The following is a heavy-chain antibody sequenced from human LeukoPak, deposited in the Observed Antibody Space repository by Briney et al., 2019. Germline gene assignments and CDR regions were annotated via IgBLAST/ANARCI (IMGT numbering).Heavy chain of an antibody. CDR3: VANGYYCLDS. CDR1: GGSFSGYY. D-gene: IGHD3-3*01. Sequence: PSETLSLTCAVYGGSFSGYYWSWIRQPPGKGLEWIGEINQSGGTNYNPSLRRRVTILIDQSKNQLSLIVNSVTAADTAVYFCVANGYYCLDSWGQGTQVTVSS. J-gene: IGHJ4*02. CDR2: INQSGGT. V-gene: IGHV4-34*01.